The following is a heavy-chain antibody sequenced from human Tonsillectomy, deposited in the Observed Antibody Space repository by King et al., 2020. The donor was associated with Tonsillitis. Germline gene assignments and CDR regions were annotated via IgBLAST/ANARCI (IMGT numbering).Heavy chain of an antibody. CDR1: GFAFSSYA. CDR3: AGGSWGVGPYYGMDV. V-gene: IGHV3-23*04. CDR2: ITDSGSKT. D-gene: IGHD1-26*01. Sequence: VQLVESGGAWVQPGGSLRLSCAASGFAFSSYAMSWVRQAPGKGPEWGSAITDSGSKTYYANSVEGRLTISRDNSKNTLYLQMNSLRAEDTAIYYCAGGSWGVGPYYGMDVWGRGTTVTVSS. J-gene: IGHJ6*02.